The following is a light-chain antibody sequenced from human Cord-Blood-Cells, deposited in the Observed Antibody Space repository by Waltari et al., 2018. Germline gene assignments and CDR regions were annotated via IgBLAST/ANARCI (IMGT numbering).Light chain of an antibody. CDR2: WAS. V-gene: IGKV4-1*01. J-gene: IGKJ1*01. Sequence: DIVMTQSPDSLAVSLGERATTNCKSSQSVLYSSNHKNYLAWYQKKPGQPPKLLIYWASTRESGVPDRFSGSGSGTDFTLTISSLQAEDVAVYYCQQYYSTWTFGQGTKVEIK. CDR1: QSVLYSSNHKNY. CDR3: QQYYSTWT.